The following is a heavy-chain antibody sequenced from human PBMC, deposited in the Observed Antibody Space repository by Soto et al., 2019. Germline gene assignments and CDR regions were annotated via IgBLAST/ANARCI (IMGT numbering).Heavy chain of an antibody. D-gene: IGHD6-13*01. J-gene: IGHJ4*02. Sequence: QVQLVESGGGVVQPGRSLRLSCAASGFTFSSYAMHWVRQAPGKGLEWVAVISYDGSNKYYADSVKGRFTISRDNSKNTLYLQMNSLRAEDTAVYYCARDDPYSSSQPGYWGQGTLVTVSS. CDR2: ISYDGSNK. V-gene: IGHV3-30-3*01. CDR1: GFTFSSYA. CDR3: ARDDPYSSSQPGY.